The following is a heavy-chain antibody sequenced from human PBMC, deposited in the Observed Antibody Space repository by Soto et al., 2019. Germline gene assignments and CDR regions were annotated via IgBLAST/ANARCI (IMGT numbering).Heavy chain of an antibody. Sequence: EASVKVSCKASGYTFTGYYMHWVRQAPGQGLEWMGWINPNSGGRNYAQKFQGRVTMTRDTSISTAYMELSRLRSDDTAVYYCASLTSHGTPLMGSSWYNNWGQGTLVTVSS. D-gene: IGHD6-13*01. CDR3: ASLTSHGTPLMGSSWYNN. CDR1: GYTFTGYY. V-gene: IGHV1-2*02. CDR2: INPNSGGR. J-gene: IGHJ4*02.